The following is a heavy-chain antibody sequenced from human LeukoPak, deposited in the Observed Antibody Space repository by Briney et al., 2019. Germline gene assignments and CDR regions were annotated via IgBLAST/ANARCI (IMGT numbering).Heavy chain of an antibody. J-gene: IGHJ6*02. Sequence: SETLSLTCTVSGGSISSYYWSWIRQPPGKGLEWIGYIYYSGSTNYNPSLKSRVTISVDTSKNQFSLKLSSVTAADTAVYYCARGTRRRGVITVTPAVENYYYYYGMDVWGQGTTVTVSS. CDR2: IYYSGST. V-gene: IGHV4-59*01. CDR3: ARGTRRRGVITVTPAVENYYYYYGMDV. CDR1: GGSISSYY. D-gene: IGHD3-10*01.